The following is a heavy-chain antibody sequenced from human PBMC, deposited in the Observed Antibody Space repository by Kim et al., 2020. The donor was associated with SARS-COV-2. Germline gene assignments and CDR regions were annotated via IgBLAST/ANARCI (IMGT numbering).Heavy chain of an antibody. CDR1: GFTFSSYG. CDR3: ARDGNGDQNFDY. V-gene: IGHV3-33*01. Sequence: GGSLRLSCAASGFTFSSYGMYWVRQAPGKGLEWVAVIWYDGSNKYYADSVKGRFTISRDNSKNTLYLQMNSLRAEDTAVYYCARDGNGDQNFDYWGQGTLVTVSS. D-gene: IGHD4-17*01. J-gene: IGHJ4*02. CDR2: IWYDGSNK.